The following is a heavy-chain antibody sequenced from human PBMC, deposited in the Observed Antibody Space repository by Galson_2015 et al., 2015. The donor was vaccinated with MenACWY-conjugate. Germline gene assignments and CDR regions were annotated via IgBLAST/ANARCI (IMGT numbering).Heavy chain of an antibody. Sequence: SLRLSCAASGFTFSSYSMNWVRQAPGKGLEWVSSISSSSSYIYYADSVKGRFTISRDNAKNSLYLQMNSLRAEDTAVYYCARTPYSYAIRGEIDYWGQGTLVTVSS. CDR1: GFTFSSYS. CDR3: ARTPYSYAIRGEIDY. J-gene: IGHJ4*02. D-gene: IGHD5-18*01. CDR2: ISSSSSYI. V-gene: IGHV3-21*01.